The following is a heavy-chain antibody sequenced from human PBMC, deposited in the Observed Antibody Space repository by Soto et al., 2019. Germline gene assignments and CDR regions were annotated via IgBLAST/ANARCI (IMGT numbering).Heavy chain of an antibody. V-gene: IGHV4-30-2*01. J-gene: IGHJ5*02. CDR1: GGSISSGGYS. CDR2: IYHSGST. Sequence: SETLSLTCAVSGGSISSGGYSWSWIRQPPGKGLEWIGYIYHSGSTYYNPSLKSRVTISVDRSKNQFSLKLSSVTAADTAVYYCAREKYGSGSYHNWFDPWGQGTLVTVSS. D-gene: IGHD3-10*01. CDR3: AREKYGSGSYHNWFDP.